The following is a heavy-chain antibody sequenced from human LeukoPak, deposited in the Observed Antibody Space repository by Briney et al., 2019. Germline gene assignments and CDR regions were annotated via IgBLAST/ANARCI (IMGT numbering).Heavy chain of an antibody. CDR1: GDTFSGYA. V-gene: IGHV1-69*04. D-gene: IGHD4-23*01. CDR2: IIPILGIA. Sequence: ASVKVSCKASGDTFSGYAISWVRQAPGQGLEWMGRIIPILGIANYAQKFQDRVTINADKSTSTVYMELSSLRSEDTAVYYCARGGYGGNGFDYWGQGTLVTVSS. J-gene: IGHJ4*02. CDR3: ARGGYGGNGFDY.